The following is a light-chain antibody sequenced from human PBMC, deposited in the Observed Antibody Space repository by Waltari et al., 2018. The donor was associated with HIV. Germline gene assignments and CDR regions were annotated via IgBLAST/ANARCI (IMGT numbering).Light chain of an antibody. Sequence: QSALTQPRSVSGSPGQSVTISCTGSASDVGGYHYVSWYQQHPGKAPKLLIYDSNKRPSGFPDRFSGSKSGNTASLTISGLQTEDEADYYCCSYAGSSYVFVTETKVTVL. CDR1: ASDVGGYHY. V-gene: IGLV2-11*01. CDR2: DSN. J-gene: IGLJ1*01. CDR3: CSYAGSSYV.